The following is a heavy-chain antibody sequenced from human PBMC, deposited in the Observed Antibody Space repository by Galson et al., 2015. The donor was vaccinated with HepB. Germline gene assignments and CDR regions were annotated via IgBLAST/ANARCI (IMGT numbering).Heavy chain of an antibody. CDR3: ARGLGVPAAIGDYYYYMDV. CDR2: IIPILGIA. CDR1: GGTFSSYA. J-gene: IGHJ6*03. D-gene: IGHD2-2*01. Sequence: SVKVSCKASGGTFSSYAISWVRQAPGQGLEWMGGIIPILGIANYAQKFQGRVTITADKSTSTAYMELSSLRSEDTAVYYCARGLGVPAAIGDYYYYMDVWGKGTTVTVSS. V-gene: IGHV1-69*10.